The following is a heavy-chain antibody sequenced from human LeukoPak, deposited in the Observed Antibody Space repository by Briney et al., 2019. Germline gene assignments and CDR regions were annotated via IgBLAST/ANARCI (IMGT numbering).Heavy chain of an antibody. V-gene: IGHV1-24*01. Sequence: SVKVSCKVSGYTLTELSIHWVRQAPGKGLEWMGGFDPEDGETIYAQKFQGRVTMTEDTSTDTAYMELSSLRVEDTAVYHCVGERDMGADVGGLDIWGQGTMVTVSS. CDR3: VGERDMGADVGGLDI. CDR2: FDPEDGET. J-gene: IGHJ3*02. D-gene: IGHD3-3*01. CDR1: GYTLTELS.